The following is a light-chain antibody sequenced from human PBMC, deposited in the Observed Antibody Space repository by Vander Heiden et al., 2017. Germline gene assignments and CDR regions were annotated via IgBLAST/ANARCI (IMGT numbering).Light chain of an antibody. CDR3: QVGDSSTNWV. J-gene: IGLJ3*02. CDR1: DIGSRH. V-gene: IGLV3-9*01. Sequence: SSELTQSLSLSVALGQTATITCEGHDIGSRHVHWYQRKPGQAPVLVIYDDDYRPSGIPERFSGSNSGNTATLTISRAQAGDEADYFCQVGDSSTNWVCGGGTKMTVL. CDR2: DDD.